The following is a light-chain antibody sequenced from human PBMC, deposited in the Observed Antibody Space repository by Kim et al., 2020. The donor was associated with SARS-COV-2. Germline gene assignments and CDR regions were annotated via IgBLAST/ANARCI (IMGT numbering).Light chain of an antibody. V-gene: IGLV3-9*01. J-gene: IGLJ2*01. CDR1: NTGSKN. CDR2: RDS. Sequence: EALGQTARITCGGNNTGSKNVHWYQQKPGQAPVLVIYRDSKRPSGIPERFSGYNSGNTATLTISRAQAGDEADYYCQVWDSSTRVFGGGTKLTVL. CDR3: QVWDSSTRV.